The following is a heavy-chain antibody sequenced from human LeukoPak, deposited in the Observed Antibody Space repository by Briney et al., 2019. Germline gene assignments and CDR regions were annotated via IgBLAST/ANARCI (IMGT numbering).Heavy chain of an antibody. J-gene: IGHJ4*02. CDR3: ARGPDIVATIGKYYFDY. CDR1: GGSISSYY. D-gene: IGHD5-12*01. V-gene: IGHV4-34*01. CDR2: INHSGST. Sequence: SETLSLTCTVSGGSISSYYWSWIRQPPGKGLAWIGEINHSGSTNYNPSLKSRVTISVDTSKNQFSLKLSSVTAADTAVYYCARGPDIVATIGKYYFDYWGQGTLVTVSS.